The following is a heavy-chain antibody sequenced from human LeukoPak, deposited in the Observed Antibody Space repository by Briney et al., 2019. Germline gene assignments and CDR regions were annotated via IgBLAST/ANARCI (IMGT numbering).Heavy chain of an antibody. Sequence: GRSLRLSCAASGFTFSSYGMHWVRQAPGKGLEWVAFIRYDGGNKYYADSVKGRFTISRDNSKNTLYLQMNSLRAEDTAVYYCAKDLRLGDYFDYWGQGTLVTVSS. D-gene: IGHD4-17*01. V-gene: IGHV3-30*02. J-gene: IGHJ4*02. CDR3: AKDLRLGDYFDY. CDR1: GFTFSSYG. CDR2: IRYDGGNK.